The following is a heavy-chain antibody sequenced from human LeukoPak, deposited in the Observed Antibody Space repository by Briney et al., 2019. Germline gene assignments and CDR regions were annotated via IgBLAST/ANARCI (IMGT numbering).Heavy chain of an antibody. Sequence: SETLSLTCAVYGGSFSDYYWSWIRQPPGKGLEWIGEINHSGSTNYNPSLKSRVTLSVDTSKNHISLKVSSVTAADTAVYYCARVGPDSSSWHYRGQGTLVTVSS. CDR3: ARVGPDSSSWHY. J-gene: IGHJ4*02. CDR2: INHSGST. D-gene: IGHD6-13*01. CDR1: GGSFSDYY. V-gene: IGHV4-34*01.